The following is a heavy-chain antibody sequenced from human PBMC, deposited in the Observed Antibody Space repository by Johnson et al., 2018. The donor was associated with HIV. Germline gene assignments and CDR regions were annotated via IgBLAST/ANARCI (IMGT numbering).Heavy chain of an antibody. D-gene: IGHD5-24*01. J-gene: IGHJ3*02. V-gene: IGHV3-64*01. Sequence: VQLVESGGGLVQPGGSLRLSCAASGFTFSTYAMHWVRQAPGKGLEYVSGISSDGGSTYYANSVKGRFTISRDNSKNTLYLQMGSLRAEDMDVYYCARCRDGYTLLSAFDIWGQGTMVTVSS. CDR1: GFTFSTYA. CDR2: ISSDGGST. CDR3: ARCRDGYTLLSAFDI.